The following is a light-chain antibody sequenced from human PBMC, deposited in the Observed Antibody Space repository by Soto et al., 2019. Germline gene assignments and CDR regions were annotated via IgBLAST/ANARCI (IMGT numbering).Light chain of an antibody. V-gene: IGKV1-12*01. CDR3: PQANSFPLT. Sequence: DIQMTQSPSSVSASVGDRVSITCRASQGISNWLAWYQQKPGRAPKLLIYTGSSLQSGLPSRFSGTGSGTDFTRTITSLQPEDVATYYCPQANSFPLTFGGGTKVEIK. J-gene: IGKJ4*01. CDR1: QGISNW. CDR2: TGS.